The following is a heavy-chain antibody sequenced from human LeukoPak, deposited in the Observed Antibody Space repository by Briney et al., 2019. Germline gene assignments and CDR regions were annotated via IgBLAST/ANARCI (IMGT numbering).Heavy chain of an antibody. Sequence: GGSLRLSCAASGFTFSSYGMHWVRQAPGKGLEWVAVISYDGSNKYYADSVKGRFTISRDNSKNTLYLQMNSLRAEDTAVYYCARAASGSTVTTLFDYWGQGTLVTVSS. CDR2: ISYDGSNK. V-gene: IGHV3-30*03. CDR3: ARAASGSTVTTLFDY. CDR1: GFTFSSYG. D-gene: IGHD4-17*01. J-gene: IGHJ4*02.